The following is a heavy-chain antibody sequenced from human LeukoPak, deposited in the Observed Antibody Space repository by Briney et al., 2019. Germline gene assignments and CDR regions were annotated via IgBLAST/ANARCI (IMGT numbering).Heavy chain of an antibody. V-gene: IGHV3-48*01. J-gene: IGHJ4*02. CDR3: ARHIPFDC. Sequence: PEGSLRLSCAASGFTFSSSSMNWVRQAPEKGLEWVSYISTSGGTIYYADSVKGRFTISRDNAKNSLYLQMDSLRAEDTAVYYCARHIPFDCWGQGTLVTVSS. CDR2: ISTSGGTI. CDR1: GFTFSSSS. D-gene: IGHD2-21*01.